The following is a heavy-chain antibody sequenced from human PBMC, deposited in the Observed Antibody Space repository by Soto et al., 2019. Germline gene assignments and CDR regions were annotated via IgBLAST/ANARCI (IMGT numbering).Heavy chain of an antibody. Sequence: GGSLRLSCGASGFTFSDNAMTWVRQAPGKGLEWVSSISDDGDSTYYADSVKGRFAVSRDNSKNTLFLHMNSLGAEDTAVYYCAKSLSTAVNYGLDVWGQGTSVTVSS. CDR2: ISDDGDST. V-gene: IGHV3-23*01. D-gene: IGHD2-2*01. J-gene: IGHJ6*02. CDR3: AKSLSTAVNYGLDV. CDR1: GFTFSDNA.